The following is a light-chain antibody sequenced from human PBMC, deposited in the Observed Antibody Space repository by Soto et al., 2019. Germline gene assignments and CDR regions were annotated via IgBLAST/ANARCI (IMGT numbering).Light chain of an antibody. V-gene: IGKV1-39*01. CDR3: QQYYNSVLT. CDR2: AAS. J-gene: IGKJ4*01. CDR1: QSISNF. Sequence: DIQMTQSPSSLSASLGDRVTITCRASQSISNFLNWVKHKPGNAPKVLISAASTLQSGVPPRFSGSESGTDFTLTISSLQPEDSASYYCQQYYNSVLTFGGGTKVEIK.